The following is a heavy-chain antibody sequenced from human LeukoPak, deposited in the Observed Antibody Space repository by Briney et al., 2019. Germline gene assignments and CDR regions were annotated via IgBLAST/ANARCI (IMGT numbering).Heavy chain of an antibody. J-gene: IGHJ4*02. CDR1: SGSFSDYY. D-gene: IGHD5-12*01. V-gene: IGHV4-34*01. CDR3: VRHDGRGGATMGALDS. CDR2: INHSGST. Sequence: SETLSLTCAVYSGSFSDYYWSWIRQPPGKGLEWIGEINHSGSTNYNPSLKSRVDISVDTSKNQFSLQLNSVTAADTAVYYCVRHDGRGGATMGALDSWGQGSLVTVSS.